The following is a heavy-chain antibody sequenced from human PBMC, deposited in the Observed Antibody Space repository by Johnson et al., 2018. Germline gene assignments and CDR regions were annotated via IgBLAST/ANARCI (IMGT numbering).Heavy chain of an antibody. V-gene: IGHV3-33*01. CDR3: ARDMSGYDYYYNYGMDV. Sequence: QVQLVESGGGVVQPGRSLRLSCAASGFTFSSYGMHWVRQAPGKGLEWVAVIWYDGSNKYYADSVKGRFTISRDNSKNTLYLQMNSLRAEDTAVYSLARDMSGYDYYYNYGMDVWGQGTTVTVSS. J-gene: IGHJ6*02. CDR2: IWYDGSNK. D-gene: IGHD5-12*01. CDR1: GFTFSSYG.